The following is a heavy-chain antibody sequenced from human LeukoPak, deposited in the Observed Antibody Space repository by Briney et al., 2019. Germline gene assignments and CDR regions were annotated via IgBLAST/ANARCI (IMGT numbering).Heavy chain of an antibody. CDR1: GGSISSYY. V-gene: IGHV4-59*01. Sequence: PSETLSLTCTVSGGSISSYYWSWIRQPPGKGLEWIGYIYYSGSTNYNPSLKSRVTISVDTSKNQFSLKLSSVTAADTAVYYCARDSVVVAATPKSYYYYGMDVWGQGTTVTVSS. J-gene: IGHJ6*02. D-gene: IGHD2-15*01. CDR3: ARDSVVVAATPKSYYYYGMDV. CDR2: IYYSGST.